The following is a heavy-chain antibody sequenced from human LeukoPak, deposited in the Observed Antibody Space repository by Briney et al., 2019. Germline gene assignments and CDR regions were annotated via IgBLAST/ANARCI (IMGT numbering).Heavy chain of an antibody. V-gene: IGHV3-30*18. D-gene: IGHD2-15*01. CDR1: GFTFSNYI. CDR2: ISYDGSNK. Sequence: SGGSLRLSCAASGFTFSNYIMHWVRQASGKGLEWVAVISYDGSNKYYADSVKGRFTISRDNSKNTLYLQMNSLRAEDTAVYYCAKGPPNCSGGSCYYFDYWGQGTLVTVSS. CDR3: AKGPPNCSGGSCYYFDY. J-gene: IGHJ4*02.